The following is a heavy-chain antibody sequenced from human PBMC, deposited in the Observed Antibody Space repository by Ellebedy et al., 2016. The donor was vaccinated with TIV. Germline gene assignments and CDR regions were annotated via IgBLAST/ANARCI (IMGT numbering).Heavy chain of an antibody. CDR3: ARSAYDIRMGYYFDW. CDR1: GFTVGDNY. Sequence: GESLKISCAASGFTVGDNYMSWVRQAPGKGLEWVSILYSGGGPYYADSVRGRFTISRDSSKNTLYLQMNGLRAEDTAVYYCARSAYDIRMGYYFDWWGQGTLVTVSS. J-gene: IGHJ4*02. D-gene: IGHD3-3*01. CDR2: LYSGGGP. V-gene: IGHV3-53*01.